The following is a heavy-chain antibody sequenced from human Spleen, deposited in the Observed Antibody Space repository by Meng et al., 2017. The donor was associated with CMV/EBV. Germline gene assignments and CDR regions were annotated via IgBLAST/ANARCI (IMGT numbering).Heavy chain of an antibody. Sequence: SETLSLTCTVSGGSISGVTSFWGWIRQPPGKGLEWIGSLYYSGSTSYNPSLKSRVSISVDTSKKQFSLKLRSVTAADTAVYYCARDRGRQLVQGWFDPWGQGTLVTVSS. CDR3: ARDRGRQLVQGWFDP. D-gene: IGHD6-6*01. V-gene: IGHV4-39*07. CDR2: LYYSGST. J-gene: IGHJ5*02. CDR1: GGSISGVTSF.